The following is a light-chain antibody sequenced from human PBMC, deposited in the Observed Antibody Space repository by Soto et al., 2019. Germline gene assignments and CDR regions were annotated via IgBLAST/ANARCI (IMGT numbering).Light chain of an antibody. CDR1: QSVSSSY. CDR3: QHCDGSPRLT. CDR2: GAS. Sequence: EIVLTQSPGTLSLSPGERATLSCRASQSVSSSYLAWYQQKPGQAPRLLIYGASSRATGIPDRFSGSGSGTDFTLTISRLEPEDFAVYYCQHCDGSPRLTWGGGTKLEIK. V-gene: IGKV3-20*01. J-gene: IGKJ4*01.